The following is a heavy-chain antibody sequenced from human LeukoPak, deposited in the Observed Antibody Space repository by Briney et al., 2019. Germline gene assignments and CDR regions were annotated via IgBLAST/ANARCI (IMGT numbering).Heavy chain of an antibody. Sequence: GGSLRLSCAASGFTFSSYSMNWARQAPGKGLEWVSAISGSGGSTYYADSVKGRFTISRDNSKNTLYLQMNSLRAEDTAGYYCAKVLLWFGELLQYGMDVWGQGTTVTVSS. J-gene: IGHJ6*02. V-gene: IGHV3-23*01. CDR1: GFTFSSYS. D-gene: IGHD3-10*01. CDR3: AKVLLWFGELLQYGMDV. CDR2: ISGSGGST.